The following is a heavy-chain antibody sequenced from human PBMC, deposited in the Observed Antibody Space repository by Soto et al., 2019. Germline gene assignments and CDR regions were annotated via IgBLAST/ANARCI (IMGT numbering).Heavy chain of an antibody. CDR3: ARDSDYDSSGYYFVQH. Sequence: ASVKVSCKASGYTFTSYAMNWVRQAPGQRLEWMGWINAGNGNTKYSQKFQGRVTITRDTSTSTVYMELSSLRSEDTAVYYCARDSDYDSSGYYFVQHWGQGTLVTVSS. D-gene: IGHD3-22*01. V-gene: IGHV1-3*01. CDR2: INAGNGNT. J-gene: IGHJ1*01. CDR1: GYTFTSYA.